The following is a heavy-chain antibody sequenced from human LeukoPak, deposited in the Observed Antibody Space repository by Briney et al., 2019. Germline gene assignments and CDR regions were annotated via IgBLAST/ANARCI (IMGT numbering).Heavy chain of an antibody. D-gene: IGHD6-13*01. V-gene: IGHV4-59*01. J-gene: IGHJ4*02. CDR2: IYYSGST. Sequence: PSETLSLTCTVSGGSISSYYWSWIRQPPGKGLEWIGYIYYSGSTNYNPSLKSRVTISVDTSKNQFSLKLSSVTAADTAVYYCARYGSSSWYSYYFDYWGPGTLVTVSS. CDR3: ARYGSSSWYSYYFDY. CDR1: GGSISSYY.